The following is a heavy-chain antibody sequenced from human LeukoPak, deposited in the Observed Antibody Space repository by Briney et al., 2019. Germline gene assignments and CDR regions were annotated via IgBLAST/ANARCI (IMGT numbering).Heavy chain of an antibody. V-gene: IGHV6-1*01. CDR3: ARSIPATGNNFDY. Sequence: SQTLSLTCAISGDSVSSNSSAWNWIRQSPSRGLEWLGRTYFRSKWYSDYTMSVKGRITINGDTSKNQFSLQLNSVTPDDTAVYFCARSIPATGNNFDYWGQGTRVTVSS. D-gene: IGHD6-13*01. CDR2: TYFRSKWYS. J-gene: IGHJ4*02. CDR1: GDSVSSNSSA.